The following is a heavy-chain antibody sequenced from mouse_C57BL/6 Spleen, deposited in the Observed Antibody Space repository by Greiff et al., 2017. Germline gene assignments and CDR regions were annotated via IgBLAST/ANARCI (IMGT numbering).Heavy chain of an antibody. J-gene: IGHJ3*01. V-gene: IGHV1-53*01. CDR2: INPSNGGN. Sequence: QVHVKQSGTELVKPGASVKLSCKASGYTFTSYWMHWVKQRPGQSLEWLGIINPSNGGNNYNEQFKSKATLTVDNSSSTAYMPLSSLTSEASAVYYFAREDYYCYDGFAVWGQGALVTVSA. D-gene: IGHD2-2*01. CDR1: GYTFTSYW. CDR3: AREDYYCYDGFAV.